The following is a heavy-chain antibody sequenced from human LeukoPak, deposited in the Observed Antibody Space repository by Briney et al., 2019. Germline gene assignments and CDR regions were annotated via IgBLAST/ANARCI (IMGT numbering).Heavy chain of an antibody. CDR3: ARDYVAAHFDY. CDR1: GFTPSSNY. D-gene: IGHD6-19*01. J-gene: IGHJ4*02. V-gene: IGHV3-66*01. Sequence: GGSLRLSCAASGFTPSSNYMSWVRQAPGKGLEWVSVIYSGGSTYYADSAKGRFTISRDNAKNSLYLQMNSLRAEDTAVYYCARDYVAAHFDYWGQGALVSVSS. CDR2: IYSGGST.